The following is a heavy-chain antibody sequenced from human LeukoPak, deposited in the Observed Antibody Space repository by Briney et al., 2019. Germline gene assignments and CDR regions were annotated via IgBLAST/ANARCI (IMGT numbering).Heavy chain of an antibody. CDR1: GGSISSYY. Sequence: SSETLSLTCTVSGGSISSYYWSWIRQPPGKGLEWIGYIYYSGSTNYNPSLKSRVTISVDTSKNQFSLKLSSVTAADTAVYYCARSQYYYDSSGYYKLLNAFDIWGQGTMVTVSS. V-gene: IGHV4-59*08. J-gene: IGHJ3*02. CDR3: ARSQYYYDSSGYYKLLNAFDI. CDR2: IYYSGST. D-gene: IGHD3-22*01.